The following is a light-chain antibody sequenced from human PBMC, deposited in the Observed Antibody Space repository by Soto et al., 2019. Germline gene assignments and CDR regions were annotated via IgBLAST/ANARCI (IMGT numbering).Light chain of an antibody. CDR1: ESVSSTY. CDR2: GAS. CDR3: QQYGGSPQT. Sequence: DIVLTQSPGTLSLSPGERATLSCRASESVSSTYLAWYQQKPGQATSLLIYGASSRPTDIPDRFSGSGSGTEFTLTISRLEPEDFAVYYCQQYGGSPQTFCQGTKLEIK. V-gene: IGKV3-20*01. J-gene: IGKJ2*01.